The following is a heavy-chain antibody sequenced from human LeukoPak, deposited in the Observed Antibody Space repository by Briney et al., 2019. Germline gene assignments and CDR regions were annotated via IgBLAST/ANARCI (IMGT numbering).Heavy chain of an antibody. J-gene: IGHJ4*02. CDR2: ISYDGSNK. D-gene: IGHD6-13*01. V-gene: IGHV3-30*04. Sequence: GGSLRLSCAASGLTFSSYAMHWVRQAPGKGLEWVAVISYDGSNKYYADSVKGRFTISRDNSKNTLYLQMNSLRAEDTAVYYCARVAAGGKGFDYWGQGTLVTVSS. CDR3: ARVAAGGKGFDY. CDR1: GLTFSSYA.